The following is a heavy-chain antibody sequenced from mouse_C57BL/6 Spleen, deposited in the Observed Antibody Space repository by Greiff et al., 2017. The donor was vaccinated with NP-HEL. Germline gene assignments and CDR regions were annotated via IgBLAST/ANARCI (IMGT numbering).Heavy chain of an antibody. V-gene: IGHV5-17*01. CDR3: ASHLYYFDY. Sequence: EVKLVESGGGLVKPGGSLKLSCAASGFTFSDYGMHWVRQAPEKGLEWVAYISSGSSTIYYADTVQGRSTISRDNAKNTLFLQMTSLRSEDTAMYYCASHLYYFDYWGQGTTLTVSS. CDR1: GFTFSDYG. CDR2: ISSGSSTI. J-gene: IGHJ2*01.